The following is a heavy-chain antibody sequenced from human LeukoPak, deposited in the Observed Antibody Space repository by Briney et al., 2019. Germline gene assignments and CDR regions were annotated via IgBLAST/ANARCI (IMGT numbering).Heavy chain of an antibody. CDR1: GLTVSANY. CDR3: ARDPEGCSGGSCNSLSFV. V-gene: IGHV3-66*01. Sequence: GGSLRLSCAASGLTVSANYMSWVRQAPGKGLEWVSVITSGGNTYYADSVKDRFTISRDIYKNTLSLQMNSLRAEDTAVYFCARDPEGCSGGSCNSLSFVWGQGTLVTVSS. CDR2: ITSGGNT. J-gene: IGHJ4*02. D-gene: IGHD2-15*01.